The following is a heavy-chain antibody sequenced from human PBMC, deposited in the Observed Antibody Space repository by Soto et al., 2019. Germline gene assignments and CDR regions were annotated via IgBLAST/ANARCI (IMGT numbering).Heavy chain of an antibody. CDR1: GGSISTYY. D-gene: IGHD2-8*01. CDR2: IYYSGST. CDR3: ARGLRTNGSFFRV. Sequence: SETLSLTCTVSGGSISTYYWTWVRQPPGKGLEWIGHIYYSGSTNSNPSLKSRVTMSVDTSKNQFSLRLSSVTAADTAVYYCARGLRTNGSFFRVWGQGTLGHRLL. J-gene: IGHJ4*02. V-gene: IGHV4-59*12.